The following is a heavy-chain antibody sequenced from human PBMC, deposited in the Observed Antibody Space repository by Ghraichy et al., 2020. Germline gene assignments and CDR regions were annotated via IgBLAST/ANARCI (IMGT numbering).Heavy chain of an antibody. CDR2: IYYSGST. CDR3: ARERGWADY. D-gene: IGHD3-10*01. V-gene: IGHV4-39*02. CDR1: GGCISSSSDY. J-gene: IGHJ4*02. Sequence: SETLSLTCTVSGGCISSSSDYWGWIRQPPGKGLEWIGNIYYSGSTYYNPSLKSRVTISVDTSRNQFSLKLSSVTAADAAVFYCARERGWADYWGQGTLVTVSS.